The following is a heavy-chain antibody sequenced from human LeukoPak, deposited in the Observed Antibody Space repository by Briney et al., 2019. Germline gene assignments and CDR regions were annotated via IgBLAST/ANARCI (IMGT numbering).Heavy chain of an antibody. CDR3: ARTRYYYNSRSYGAPYYFDY. V-gene: IGHV4-59*08. J-gene: IGHJ4*02. CDR1: GGSITNYY. D-gene: IGHD3-10*01. CDR2: SYYNGNT. Sequence: PSETLSLTCTVSGGSITNYYWSWIRQPPGKGLEWIGFSYYNGNTNYNPSLKSRVTISVDMSKNQFSLSLRSVTAADTAVYYCARTRYYYNSRSYGAPYYFDYWGQGTLVTVSS.